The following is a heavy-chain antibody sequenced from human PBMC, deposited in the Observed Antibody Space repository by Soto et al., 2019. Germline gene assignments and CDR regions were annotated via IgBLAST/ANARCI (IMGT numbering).Heavy chain of an antibody. D-gene: IGHD6-19*01. CDR3: ARGGSESSAYFPWFDP. V-gene: IGHV3-11*01. CDR2: ISSSGSTI. Sequence: QVELVEAGGALVKPGGSLRLSCGASGFSFSDYYMSWIRQAPGKGLEWVSYISSSGSTIYYADSVKGRFTISRDNAKNSLYLQMNSLRDEDTAVYYCARGGSESSAYFPWFDPWGQGTLVTVSS. J-gene: IGHJ5*02. CDR1: GFSFSDYY.